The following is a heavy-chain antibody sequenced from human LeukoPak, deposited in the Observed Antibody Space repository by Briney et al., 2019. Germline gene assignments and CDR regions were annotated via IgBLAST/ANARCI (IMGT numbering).Heavy chain of an antibody. V-gene: IGHV3-9*01. Sequence: GGSLRLSCAASGFTFDDYAMHWVRQAPGKGLEWVSGISWNSGSIGYADSVKGRFTISRDNAKNSLYLQMNSLRAEDTALYYCAKDFSPLVVPAANLGYYYGMDVWGQGTTVTVSS. CDR1: GFTFDDYA. CDR2: ISWNSGSI. CDR3: AKDFSPLVVPAANLGYYYGMDV. J-gene: IGHJ6*02. D-gene: IGHD2-2*01.